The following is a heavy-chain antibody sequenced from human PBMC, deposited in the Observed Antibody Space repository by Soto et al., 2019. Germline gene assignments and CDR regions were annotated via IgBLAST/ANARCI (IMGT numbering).Heavy chain of an antibody. CDR1: GFTFSSYS. Sequence: EVQLVESGGGLVKPGGSLRLSCAASGFTFSSYSMNWVRQAPGKGLEWVSSISSSRNYIYYADSVKGRFTISRDNAKNSLYLQMNSLRVEDTAVYYCARGSQWLPDYWGQGTLVIVSS. CDR3: ARGSQWLPDY. J-gene: IGHJ4*02. V-gene: IGHV3-21*01. D-gene: IGHD6-19*01. CDR2: ISSSRNYI.